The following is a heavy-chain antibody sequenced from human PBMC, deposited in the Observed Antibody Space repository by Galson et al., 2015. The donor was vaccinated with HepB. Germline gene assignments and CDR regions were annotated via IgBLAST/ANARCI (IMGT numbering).Heavy chain of an antibody. D-gene: IGHD6-13*01. V-gene: IGHV5-10-1*01. J-gene: IGHJ4*02. CDR1: GYRFTSYW. CDR2: IDPSDSYT. CDR3: ARLVFRGIAAAGTNPSDY. Sequence: QSGAEVKKPGESLRISCKSSGYRFTSYWISWVRQMPGKGLEWMGRIDPSDSYTNYSPSFPGHVTISADKSISTAYLQWSSLKASDTAMYYCARLVFRGIAAAGTNPSDYWGQGTLVTVSS.